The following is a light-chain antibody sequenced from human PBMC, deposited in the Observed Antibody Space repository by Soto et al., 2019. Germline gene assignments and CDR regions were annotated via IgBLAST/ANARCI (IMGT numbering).Light chain of an antibody. Sequence: DIQMTQSPTTLSGSVGARVTITCRASQTISSWLAWYQQKPGQAPKLLIYKASTLKSGVPSRFSGSGSGTEFTLTISSLQPDDFATYYCQQYNSYLWTFGQGAKVDI. V-gene: IGKV1-5*03. J-gene: IGKJ1*01. CDR2: KAS. CDR3: QQYNSYLWT. CDR1: QTISSW.